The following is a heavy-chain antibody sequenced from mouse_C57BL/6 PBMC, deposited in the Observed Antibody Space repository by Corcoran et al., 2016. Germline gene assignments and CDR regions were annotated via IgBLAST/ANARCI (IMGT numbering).Heavy chain of an antibody. CDR2: INPYSGVP. Sequence: QIQLVQSGPELKKPGETVKISCKASGYTFTTYGMSWVKQAPGKGLKWMGWINPYSGVPTYADDFKGRFAFSLETSASTAYLQINNLKNEDTATYFCARQYYYGSYWYFDVWGTGTTVTVSS. CDR1: GYTFTTYG. D-gene: IGHD1-1*01. CDR3: ARQYYYGSYWYFDV. J-gene: IGHJ1*03. V-gene: IGHV9-3*01.